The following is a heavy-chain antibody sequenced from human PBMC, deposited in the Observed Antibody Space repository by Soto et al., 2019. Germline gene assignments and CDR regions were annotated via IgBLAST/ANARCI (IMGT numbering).Heavy chain of an antibody. CDR2: INTDGSST. CDR1: GFTFSSYW. Sequence: GGSLRLSCAASGFTFSSYWMHWVRQAPGKGLVWVSRINTDGSSTSYADSVRGRFTISRDNSKNTLYLQMSSLRAEDTAVYYCAKDRGRNWNYVSPPYWGQGTLVTVSS. D-gene: IGHD1-7*01. J-gene: IGHJ4*02. CDR3: AKDRGRNWNYVSPPY. V-gene: IGHV3-74*01.